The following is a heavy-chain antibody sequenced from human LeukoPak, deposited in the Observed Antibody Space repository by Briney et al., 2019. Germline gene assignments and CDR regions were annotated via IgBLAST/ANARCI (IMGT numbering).Heavy chain of an antibody. CDR2: INPSGGRI. J-gene: IGHJ6*03. V-gene: IGHV1-46*01. CDR3: ARGFIGSGSYFSPYYYYMDV. D-gene: IGHD3-10*01. Sequence: ASVKVSCKASGYTFTNYYMHWVRQAPGQGLEWMGIINPSGGRITYAQTFQGRVTMTSDMSTSTVYMELSSLRSEDTAVYYCARGFIGSGSYFSPYYYYMDVWGKGTTVTISS. CDR1: GYTFTNYY.